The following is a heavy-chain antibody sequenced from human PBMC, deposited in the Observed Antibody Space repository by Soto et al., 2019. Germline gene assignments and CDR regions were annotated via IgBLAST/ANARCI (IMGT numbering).Heavy chain of an antibody. V-gene: IGHV1-18*04. D-gene: IGHD2-2*02. CDR1: GYAFTSYG. CDR2: ISAYNGNT. Sequence: ASVKVSCKASGYAFTSYGISWVRQAPGQGLEWMGWISAYNGNTNYAQKLQGRVTMTTDTPTSTAYMELRSLRSDDTAVYYCARDHDGGMTVVPAAIRYYYYYGMDVWGQGTTVTVSS. J-gene: IGHJ6*02. CDR3: ARDHDGGMTVVPAAIRYYYYYGMDV.